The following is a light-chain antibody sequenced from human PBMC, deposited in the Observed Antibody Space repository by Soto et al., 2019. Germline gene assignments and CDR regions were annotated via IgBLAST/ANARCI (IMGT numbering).Light chain of an antibody. CDR1: SSDVGGYNY. CDR2: EVS. V-gene: IGLV2-14*01. J-gene: IGLJ1*01. CDR3: SSYTSISKDV. Sequence: QSALTQPASVSGSPGQSITISCTGTSSDVGGYNYVSWYQRHPGKAPKLMIYEVSNRPSGVSNRFSGSKSGNTASLTISGLQAEDEADYYCSSYTSISKDVFGTGTKLTVL.